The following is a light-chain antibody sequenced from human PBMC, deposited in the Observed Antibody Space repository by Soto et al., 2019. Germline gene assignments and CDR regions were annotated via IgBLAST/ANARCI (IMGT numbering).Light chain of an antibody. Sequence: DIQMTQSPSSLSASVGDRFTITCRASQGIRNVLGWYQQKPGKAPKLLIYGASTLQSGVPSRFSGSESGAHFTLTISSLQPEDFATYYCQQLQSYPITFGQGTRLEI. CDR1: QGIRNV. CDR2: GAS. V-gene: IGKV1-17*01. CDR3: QQLQSYPIT. J-gene: IGKJ5*01.